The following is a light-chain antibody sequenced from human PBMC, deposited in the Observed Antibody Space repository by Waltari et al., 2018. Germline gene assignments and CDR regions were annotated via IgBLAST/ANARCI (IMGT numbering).Light chain of an antibody. CDR3: QQYNNWPRT. CDR2: DAT. CDR1: QDVTNR. J-gene: IGKJ2*01. Sequence: ETVMTQSPATLYVSPGDRVTLSCRDSQDVTNRLAWFQQKPGQAPRLLMFDATTRATDFPGRFSGSGSGTEFTLTISSLQSEDFAVYYCQQYNNWPRTFGQGTKLEI. V-gene: IGKV3-15*01.